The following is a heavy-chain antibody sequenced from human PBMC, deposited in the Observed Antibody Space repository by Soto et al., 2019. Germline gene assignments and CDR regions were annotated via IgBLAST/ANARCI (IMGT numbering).Heavy chain of an antibody. J-gene: IGHJ4*02. Sequence: EVQLVESGGGLVKPGGSLRLSCAASGFTFSNAWMNWVRQAPGKGLEWVGRIKSKTDGGTTDYAAPVKGRFTISRDDSKNTLYLQMNSLKTEDTAVYYCTTDPYYDSSGYYDYWGQGTLVTVSS. CDR2: IKSKTDGGTT. CDR3: TTDPYYDSSGYYDY. V-gene: IGHV3-15*07. D-gene: IGHD3-22*01. CDR1: GFTFSNAW.